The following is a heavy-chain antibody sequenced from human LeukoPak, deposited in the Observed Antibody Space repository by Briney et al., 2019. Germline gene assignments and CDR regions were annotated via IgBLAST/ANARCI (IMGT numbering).Heavy chain of an antibody. Sequence: GASVKVSCKASGGTFSSYTISWVRQAPGQGLEWMGRIIPILGIANYAQKFQGRVTITADKSTSTAYTELSSLRSEDTAVYYCARGRQVAVAGTLDYWGQGTLVTVSS. CDR1: GGTFSSYT. J-gene: IGHJ4*02. D-gene: IGHD6-19*01. CDR2: IIPILGIA. V-gene: IGHV1-69*02. CDR3: ARGRQVAVAGTLDY.